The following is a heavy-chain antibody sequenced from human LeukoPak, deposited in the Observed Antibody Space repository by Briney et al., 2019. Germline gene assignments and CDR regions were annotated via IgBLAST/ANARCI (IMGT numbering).Heavy chain of an antibody. CDR3: AKGVVPAAIRIWFDP. D-gene: IGHD2-2*02. Sequence: GSLGLSCAASGFTFSSYAMSWVRQAPGKGLEWVSAISGSGGSTYYADSVKGRFTISRDNSKNTLYLQMNSLRAEDTAVYYCAKGVVPAAIRIWFDPWGQGTLVTVSS. J-gene: IGHJ5*02. CDR2: ISGSGGST. V-gene: IGHV3-23*01. CDR1: GFTFSSYA.